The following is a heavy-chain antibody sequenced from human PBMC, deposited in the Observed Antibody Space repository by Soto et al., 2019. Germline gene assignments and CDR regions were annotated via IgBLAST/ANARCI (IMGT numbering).Heavy chain of an antibody. CDR3: TTEISGSSPQATAPYYFDY. J-gene: IGHJ4*02. CDR2: ISYDGSNK. Sequence: PGGSLRLSCAASGFTFSSHAMHWVRQAPGKGLEWVAVISYDGSNKYYADSVKGRFTISRDNSKNTLYLQMNSLRAEDTAVYYCTTEISGSSPQATAPYYFDYWGQGTLVTVSS. CDR1: GFTFSSHA. D-gene: IGHD1-26*01. V-gene: IGHV3-30-3*01.